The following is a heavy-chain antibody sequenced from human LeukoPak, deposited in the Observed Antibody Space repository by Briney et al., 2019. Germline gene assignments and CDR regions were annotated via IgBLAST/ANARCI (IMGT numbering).Heavy chain of an antibody. J-gene: IGHJ6*02. CDR2: IYYSGST. Sequence: SETLSLTCTVSGGSISSYYWSWIRQPPGKGLEWIGYIYYSGSTYYNPSLKSRVTISVDTSKNQFSLKLSSVTAADTAVYYCARYSKPAAIYYYYGMDVWGQGTTVTVSS. CDR3: ARYSKPAAIYYYYGMDV. D-gene: IGHD2-2*01. CDR1: GGSISSYY. V-gene: IGHV4-59*08.